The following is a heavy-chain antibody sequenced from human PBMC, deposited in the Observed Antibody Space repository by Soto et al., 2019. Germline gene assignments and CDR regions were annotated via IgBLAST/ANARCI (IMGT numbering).Heavy chain of an antibody. D-gene: IGHD6-19*01. CDR3: ARHGGYSSGWLDAFDI. CDR2: IDPSDSYT. V-gene: IGHV5-10-1*01. Sequence: PGESLKISCKGSGYSFTTYWISWVRQMPGKGLEWMGRIDPSDSYTNYSPSFQGHVTISADKSISTAYLQWSSLKASDTAMYYCARHGGYSSGWLDAFDIWGQGTMVTVSS. J-gene: IGHJ3*02. CDR1: GYSFTTYW.